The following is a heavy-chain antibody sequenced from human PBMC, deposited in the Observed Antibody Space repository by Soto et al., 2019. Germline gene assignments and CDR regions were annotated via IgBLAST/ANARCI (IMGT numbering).Heavy chain of an antibody. D-gene: IGHD3-16*01. V-gene: IGHV4-61*01. CDR3: GRVPVDTYMIYWSDP. Sequence: SETLSLTCTVSGDSVSSGNYYWTWIRQPPGKGLEWIGSIYFTGSTSYNPSLKGRLTMSIDTSRNLFSLRLDSVTAADTAVYYCGRVPVDTYMIYWSDPWGQGTLVTVSS. J-gene: IGHJ5*02. CDR2: IYFTGST. CDR1: GDSVSSGNYY.